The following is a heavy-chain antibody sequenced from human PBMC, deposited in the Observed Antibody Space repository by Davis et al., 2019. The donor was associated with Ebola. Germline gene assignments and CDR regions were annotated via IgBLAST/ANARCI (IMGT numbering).Heavy chain of an antibody. CDR3: ARHGSGYGMDV. D-gene: IGHD3-3*01. CDR1: GGPISSYY. V-gene: IGHV4-59*08. J-gene: IGHJ6*02. Sequence: SETLSLPCTVYGGPISSYYWSWIRQPPGKGLEWIGYIYYSGSTNYNPSLKSRVTISVDTSKNQFSLKLSSVTAADTAVYYCARHGSGYGMDVWGQGTTVTVSS. CDR2: IYYSGST.